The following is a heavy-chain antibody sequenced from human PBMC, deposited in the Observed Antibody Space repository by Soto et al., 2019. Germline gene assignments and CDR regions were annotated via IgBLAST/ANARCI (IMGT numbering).Heavy chain of an antibody. V-gene: IGHV4-59*08. J-gene: IGHJ4*02. D-gene: IGHD2-2*01. CDR2: IYYSGST. CDR3: ARQSTGYCSSTSCPFDY. CDR1: GGSISSYS. Sequence: PSETLSLTCTLSGGSISSYSWNWIRQPPGKGLEWIGYIYYSGSTNYNPSLKSRVTISVDTSKNQFSLKLTSVTAADTAVYYCARQSTGYCSSTSCPFDYWGLGTVVIVSS.